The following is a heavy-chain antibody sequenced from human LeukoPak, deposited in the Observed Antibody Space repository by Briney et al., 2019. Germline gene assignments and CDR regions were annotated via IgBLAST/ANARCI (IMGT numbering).Heavy chain of an antibody. J-gene: IGHJ6*03. CDR1: GFTFSSYA. CDR2: ISASGGST. V-gene: IGHV3-23*01. CDR3: ARDTAWYTAQYYTDV. D-gene: IGHD2-8*01. Sequence: GGSLRLSCAASGFTFSSYAMSWVRQAPGKGLEWVSAISASGGSTYYVDSVKGRFTISRDNSKNTLYLQMNSLRTEDTALYYCARDTAWYTAQYYTDVWGKGTTVSVSS.